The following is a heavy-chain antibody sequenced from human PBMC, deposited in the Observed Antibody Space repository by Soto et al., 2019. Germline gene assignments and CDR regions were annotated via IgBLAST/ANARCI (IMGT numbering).Heavy chain of an antibody. Sequence: ASVKVSCKASGYTFTSYGISWVRQAPGQGLEWMGWISAYNGNTNYAQKLQGRVTMTTDTSTSTAYMELRSLRSDDTAVYYCARDPSIAVDGTYFDYWGQGTLVTVSS. CDR1: GYTFTSYG. D-gene: IGHD6-19*01. CDR3: ARDPSIAVDGTYFDY. J-gene: IGHJ4*02. CDR2: ISAYNGNT. V-gene: IGHV1-18*01.